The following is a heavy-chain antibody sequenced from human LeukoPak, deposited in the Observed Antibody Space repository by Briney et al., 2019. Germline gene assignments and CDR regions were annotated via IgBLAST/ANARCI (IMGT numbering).Heavy chain of an antibody. CDR1: GYTFTSCD. CDR2: MNPNSGNT. V-gene: IGHV1-8*01. J-gene: IGHJ5*02. CDR3: ARDYGGSSGWFDP. D-gene: IGHD4-23*01. Sequence: GASVKVSCKASGYTFTSCDINXVRQTTGQGXXXXGWMNPNSGNTGYAQKFQGRVTMTRNTSISTAYMELSSLRSEDAAVYYCARDYGGSSGWFDPWGQGTLVTVSS.